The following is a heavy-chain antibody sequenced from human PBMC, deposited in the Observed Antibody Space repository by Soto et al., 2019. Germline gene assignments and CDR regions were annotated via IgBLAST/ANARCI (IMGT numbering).Heavy chain of an antibody. V-gene: IGHV3-23*01. J-gene: IGHJ4*02. Sequence: PGGSLRLSCAASGFRLSDSAVSWVRQAPGKGLEWVSSLTVTGDSALYSDSVKGRFTISRDISKSTLYLQMNSLRAEDTAVYYCAKGYYDILTGYYATHTFFDYWGQGTLVTVSS. CDR1: GFRLSDSA. D-gene: IGHD3-9*01. CDR3: AKGYYDILTGYYATHTFFDY. CDR2: LTVTGDSA.